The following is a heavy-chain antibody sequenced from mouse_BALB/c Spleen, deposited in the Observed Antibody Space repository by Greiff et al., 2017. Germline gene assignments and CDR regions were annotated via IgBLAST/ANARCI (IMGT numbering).Heavy chain of an antibody. J-gene: IGHJ4*01. V-gene: IGHV1S81*02. D-gene: IGHD3-2*01. CDR2: INPSNGRT. Sequence: QVQLQQPGAELVKPGASVKLSCKASGYTFTSYWMHWVKQRPGQGLEWIGEINPSNGRTNYNEKFKSKATLTVDKSSSTAYMQLSSLTSEDSAVYYCGTDARQLGLRYAMDYWGQGTSVTVSS. CDR3: GTDARQLGLRYAMDY. CDR1: GYTFTSYW.